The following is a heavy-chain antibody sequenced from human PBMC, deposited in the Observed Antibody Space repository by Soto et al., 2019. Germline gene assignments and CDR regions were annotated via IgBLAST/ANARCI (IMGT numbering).Heavy chain of an antibody. J-gene: IGHJ5*02. D-gene: IGHD2-8*02. Sequence: EVQVVESGGGLVQPGGSLRLSCAVSGFSVSSRYMSWVRQAPGKGLEWVSIIYRDGSTYYADSVKGRFTISRDNSRNTLNLQMNSLRAEDTAVYYCFDLLVGGFDPWGRGALVTVSS. V-gene: IGHV3-66*01. CDR3: FDLLVGGFDP. CDR1: GFSVSSRY. CDR2: IYRDGST.